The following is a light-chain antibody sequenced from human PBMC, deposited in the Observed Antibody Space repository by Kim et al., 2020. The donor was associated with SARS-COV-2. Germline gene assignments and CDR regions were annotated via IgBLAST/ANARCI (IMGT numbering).Light chain of an antibody. V-gene: IGLV2-14*03. CDR2: DVS. CDR1: SSDVAAYNY. CDR3: TLYITSSTPV. J-gene: IGLJ3*02. Sequence: QSSLTQPASVSGSPGQSITISCTGTSSDVAAYNYVSWYQQHPGKAPKLMIYDVSNRPSGVSNRFSGAKSGNTASLTISGLQAEDEADYYCTLYITSSTPVFGGGTQLTVL.